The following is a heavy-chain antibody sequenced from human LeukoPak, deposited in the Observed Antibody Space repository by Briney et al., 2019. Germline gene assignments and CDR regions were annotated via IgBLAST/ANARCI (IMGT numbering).Heavy chain of an antibody. V-gene: IGHV3-48*04. CDR2: ISSSGSTI. Sequence: GGSLRLSCAASGFTFSSYSMNWVRRAPGKGLEWVSYISSSGSTIYYADSVKGRFTISRDNAKNSLYLQMNSLRAEDTAVYYCARDFSALTYYYGSGSWCPGYWGQGTLVTVSS. D-gene: IGHD3-10*01. J-gene: IGHJ4*02. CDR1: GFTFSSYS. CDR3: ARDFSALTYYYGSGSWCPGY.